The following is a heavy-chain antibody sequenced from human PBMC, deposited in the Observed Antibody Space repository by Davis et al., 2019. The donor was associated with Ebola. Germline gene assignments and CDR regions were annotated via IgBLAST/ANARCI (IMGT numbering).Heavy chain of an antibody. CDR2: INHSGST. V-gene: IGHV4-34*01. J-gene: IGHJ6*02. CDR3: AREGAEVQGVIVTYYYYGMDV. CDR1: GGSISRYY. D-gene: IGHD3-10*01. Sequence: SETLSLTCTVSGGSISRYYWSWIRQPPGKGLEWIGEINHSGSTNYNPSLKSRVTISVDTSKNQFSLKLSSVTAADTAVYYCAREGAEVQGVIVTYYYYGMDVWGQGTTVTVSS.